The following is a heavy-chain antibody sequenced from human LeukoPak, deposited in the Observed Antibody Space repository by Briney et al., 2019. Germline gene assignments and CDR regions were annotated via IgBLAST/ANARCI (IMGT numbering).Heavy chain of an antibody. CDR3: ARGVAAAGKGNWFDP. V-gene: IGHV3-13*01. CDR1: GFTFSSYD. J-gene: IGHJ5*02. D-gene: IGHD6-13*01. CDR2: IGTAGDT. Sequence: GGSLRLSCAASGFTFSSYDMHWVRQATGKGLEWVSAIGTAGDTYYPGSVKGRFTISRENAKNSLYLQMNSLRAGDMAVYYCARGVAAAGKGNWFDPWGQGTLVTVSS.